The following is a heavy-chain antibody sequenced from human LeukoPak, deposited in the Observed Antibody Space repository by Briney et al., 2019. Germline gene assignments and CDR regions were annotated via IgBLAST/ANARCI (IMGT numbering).Heavy chain of an antibody. V-gene: IGHV3-7*01. Sequence: GGSLRLSCAASGFTFSGHWMSWVRQASGKGLEWVAKIKPDGSDKYYVDSVKGRLTISRDNTKNSLYLQMDSLRADDTAVYYCTRDVWFSFDYWGQGTLVTVSS. CDR3: TRDVWFSFDY. J-gene: IGHJ4*02. CDR2: IKPDGSDK. CDR1: GFTFSGHW. D-gene: IGHD3-10*01.